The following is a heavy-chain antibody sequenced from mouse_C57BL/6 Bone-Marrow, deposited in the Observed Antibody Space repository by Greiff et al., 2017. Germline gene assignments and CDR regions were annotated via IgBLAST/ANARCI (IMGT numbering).Heavy chain of an antibody. CDR1: GFTFTSYW. CDR2: IYPSDSET. J-gene: IGHJ2*01. V-gene: IGHV1-61*01. CDR3: ARCRDYYGSSDEDY. Sequence: QVQLLQPGAGLVRPGSSVKLSCTASGFTFTSYWMDWVKQRPGQGLEWIGNIYPSDSETHYNQKFKDKATLTVDKSSSTAYMQLSRLTSEDSAVYYCARCRDYYGSSDEDYWGQGTTLTVSS. D-gene: IGHD1-1*01.